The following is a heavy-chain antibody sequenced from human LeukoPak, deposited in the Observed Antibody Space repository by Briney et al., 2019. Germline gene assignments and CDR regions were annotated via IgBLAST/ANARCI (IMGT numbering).Heavy chain of an antibody. Sequence: SETLSLTCTVSGDSINGFYWSWIRQPPGKGLEWVAYIYYAGRTTYNPSLKSRVTISVDTSKNQFSLRLTSLTAADTAVYYCARQGRFSYFGMDVWGQGTTVTVSS. V-gene: IGHV4-59*08. CDR3: ARQGRFSYFGMDV. J-gene: IGHJ6*02. CDR1: GDSINGFY. D-gene: IGHD3-3*01. CDR2: IYYAGRT.